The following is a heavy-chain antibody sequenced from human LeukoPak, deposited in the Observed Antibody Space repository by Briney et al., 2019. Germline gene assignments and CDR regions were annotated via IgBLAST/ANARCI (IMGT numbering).Heavy chain of an antibody. D-gene: IGHD2-8*01. CDR2: ISNDESKI. V-gene: IGHV3-30-3*01. Sequence: GGSLRLSCTAFGFSFDTFSTHWVRQIPGRGLEWVAVISNDESKIYYAGSVKGRFTISRDNSRSTLYLQMDSLRPDDTAVYYCARSNVPSKWWAYAMDVWGQGTMVTVSS. CDR3: ARSNVPSKWWAYAMDV. CDR1: GFSFDTFS. J-gene: IGHJ6*02.